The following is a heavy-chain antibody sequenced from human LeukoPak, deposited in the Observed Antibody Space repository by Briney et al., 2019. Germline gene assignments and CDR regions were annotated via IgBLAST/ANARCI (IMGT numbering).Heavy chain of an antibody. Sequence: GASVKVSCKVSGYTLTELSMHWVRQAPGKGLEWMGGFDPEDGETIYAQKFQGRVTMTEDTSTDTAYMELSSLRSEDTAVYYCARSRPRSTYYDFWSGYYTGGFDYWGQGTLVTVSS. CDR2: FDPEDGET. CDR3: ARSRPRSTYYDFWSGYYTGGFDY. V-gene: IGHV1-24*01. D-gene: IGHD3-3*01. J-gene: IGHJ4*02. CDR1: GYTLTELS.